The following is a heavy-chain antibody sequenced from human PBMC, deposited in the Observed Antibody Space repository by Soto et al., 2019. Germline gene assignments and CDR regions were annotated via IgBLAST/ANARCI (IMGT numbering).Heavy chain of an antibody. J-gene: IGHJ4*02. CDR3: ARGPLVVINYFES. Sequence: QVQLVQSVTEVKKPGSSVKVSCKASGGTFRNYPINWVRQAPGQGLEWMGSIFPLTDIPDHAQNFQARLTISADKSTSTAYMELSSLTSDDTAMYFCARGPLVVINYFESWGQGTLVTVSA. CDR2: IFPLTDIP. CDR1: GGTFRNYP. V-gene: IGHV1-69*02.